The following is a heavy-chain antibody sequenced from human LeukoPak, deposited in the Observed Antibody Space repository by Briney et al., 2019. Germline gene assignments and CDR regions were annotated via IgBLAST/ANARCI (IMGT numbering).Heavy chain of an antibody. CDR3: GRGIEGGATDY. J-gene: IGHJ4*02. Sequence: PGGSLRLSCAASGFTFSGYAMTWVRQAPGTGLEWVSAISGSGGRTYYADSVKGRFTISRDRSKNTLFLQMNSLRAEDTAVYYCGRGIEGGATDYWGQGTLVTVSS. V-gene: IGHV3-23*01. CDR1: GFTFSGYA. CDR2: ISGSGGRT. D-gene: IGHD4/OR15-4a*01.